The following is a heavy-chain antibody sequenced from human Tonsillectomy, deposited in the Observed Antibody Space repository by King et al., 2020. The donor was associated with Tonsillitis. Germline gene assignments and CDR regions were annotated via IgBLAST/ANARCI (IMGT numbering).Heavy chain of an antibody. D-gene: IGHD3-9*01. CDR3: SKVPKQTKYYDILTGYYLALDY. CDR2: ISGSGGST. J-gene: IGHJ4*02. Sequence: QLVQSGGGLVQPGGSLRLSCAASGFTFSSYAMSWVRQAPGKGLEWVSAISGSGGSTYYADSVKGRFTISRDNSKNTLYLQMNSLRAEDTAVYYCSKVPKQTKYYDILTGYYLALDYWGQGTLVTVSS. V-gene: IGHV3-23*04. CDR1: GFTFSSYA.